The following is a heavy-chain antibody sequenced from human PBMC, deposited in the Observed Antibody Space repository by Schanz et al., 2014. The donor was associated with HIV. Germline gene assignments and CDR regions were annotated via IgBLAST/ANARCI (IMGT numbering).Heavy chain of an antibody. V-gene: IGHV3-33*01. J-gene: IGHJ6*02. CDR1: GFIFSSYG. D-gene: IGHD3-16*01. Sequence: QVQLVESGGGVVQPGRSLRLSCAASGFIFSSYGMHWVRQAPGKGLEWVAVIWYDGSKKYYADSVKGRFTISRDNSKNTLYLQMNSLRAEDTALYYCARVWADYGMDVWGQGTTVTVSS. CDR3: ARVWADYGMDV. CDR2: IWYDGSKK.